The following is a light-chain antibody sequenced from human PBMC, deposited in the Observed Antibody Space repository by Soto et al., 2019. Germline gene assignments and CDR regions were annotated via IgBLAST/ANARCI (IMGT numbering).Light chain of an antibody. CDR2: AAS. V-gene: IGKV1-39*01. CDR3: QQGYSTPRT. Sequence: DILMTQSPSSLSAFVGDRVTITCRASQSINSYLNWYQQKPGKAPKFLIYAASSLQSGVPSRFSGSGSGTDFTLTISSLQPEDFATYYCQQGYSTPRTFGQGTKVEAK. J-gene: IGKJ1*01. CDR1: QSINSY.